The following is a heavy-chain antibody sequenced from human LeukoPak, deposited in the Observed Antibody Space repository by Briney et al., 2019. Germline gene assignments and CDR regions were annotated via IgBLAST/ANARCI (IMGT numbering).Heavy chain of an antibody. Sequence: SETLSLTCSVSGYSISSGYYWGWIRQPPGKGLEWIGSIYHSGSTYYNPSLKSRVTISVDTSKNQFSLKLSSVTAADTAVYYCARRSSSGYYPPDYWGQGTMVTVSS. CDR1: GYSISSGYY. J-gene: IGHJ4*02. D-gene: IGHD3-22*01. CDR3: ARRSSSGYYPPDY. CDR2: IYHSGST. V-gene: IGHV4-38-2*01.